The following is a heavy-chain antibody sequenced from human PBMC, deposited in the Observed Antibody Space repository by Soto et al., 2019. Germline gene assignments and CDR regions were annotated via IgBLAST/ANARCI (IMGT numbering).Heavy chain of an antibody. D-gene: IGHD6-13*01. CDR1: GDCISIYY. CDR3: ARGGAAGVWFDP. J-gene: IGHJ5*02. CDR2: IHYTGNT. V-gene: IGHV4-59*07. Sequence: HSYSLSLTCTVSGDCISIYYWSWIRQPPGKGLEWIGYIHYTGNTNYNPSLKSRVTIPVDTSKNQFSLNLASVTAADTALYYCARGGAAGVWFDPWGQGTLVTVSA.